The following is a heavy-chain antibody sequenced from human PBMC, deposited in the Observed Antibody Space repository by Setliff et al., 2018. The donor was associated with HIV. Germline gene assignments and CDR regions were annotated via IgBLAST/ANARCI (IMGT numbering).Heavy chain of an antibody. CDR1: GGSISRSNW. D-gene: IGHD2-15*01. J-gene: IGHJ4*02. CDR3: ASGLCNGGSCYSDVFDY. Sequence: SETLSLTCAVSGGSISRSNWWSRVRQPPGKGLEWIGEIYHSGSTNYNPSLKSRVTISIDTSKNQFSLKLSSVTAADTAVYHCASGLCNGGSCYSDVFDYWGQGTLVTVSS. V-gene: IGHV4-4*02. CDR2: IYHSGST.